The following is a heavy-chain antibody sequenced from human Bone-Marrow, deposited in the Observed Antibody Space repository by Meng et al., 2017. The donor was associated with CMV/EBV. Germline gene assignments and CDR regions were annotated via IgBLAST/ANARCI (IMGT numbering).Heavy chain of an antibody. Sequence: SETLSLTCVVSGDFLNNSNWWTWVRQPPGRGLEWVGEIYHTGSTNFRPSLMSRVTMSVDKSKNQFSLKLDSVTAADTAVYYCATRDFIVGGNLRFWGLGTLVTVPS. V-gene: IGHV4-4*02. CDR3: ATRDFIVGGNLRF. D-gene: IGHD1-26*01. J-gene: IGHJ4*02. CDR1: GDFLNNSNW. CDR2: IYHTGST.